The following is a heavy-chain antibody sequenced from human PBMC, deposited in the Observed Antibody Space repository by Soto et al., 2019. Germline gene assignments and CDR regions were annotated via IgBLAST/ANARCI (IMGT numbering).Heavy chain of an antibody. V-gene: IGHV1-58*01. Sequence: SGKVSCKASGFTFTSSAVQWVRQARGQRLEWIGWIVVGSGNTNYAQKFQERVTITRDMSTSTAYMELSSLRSEDTAVYYCAADGDTAMVRYWGQGTLVTVSS. J-gene: IGHJ4*02. CDR3: AADGDTAMVRY. CDR1: GFTFTSSA. CDR2: IVVGSGNT. D-gene: IGHD5-18*01.